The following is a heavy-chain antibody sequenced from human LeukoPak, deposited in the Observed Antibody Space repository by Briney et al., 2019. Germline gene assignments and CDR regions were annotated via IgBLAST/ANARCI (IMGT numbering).Heavy chain of an antibody. CDR1: GGSISSYY. V-gene: IGHV4-4*07. Sequence: SETLSLTCTVSGGSISSYYWSWIRQPAGKGLEWIGRIYTSGSTNYNPSLKSRVTMSVDTSKNQFSLKLSSVTAADTAVYYCARDGGSIAAAGTSTGVPKYYYYGMDVWGQGTTVTVSS. D-gene: IGHD6-13*01. CDR2: IYTSGST. J-gene: IGHJ6*02. CDR3: ARDGGSIAAAGTSTGVPKYYYYGMDV.